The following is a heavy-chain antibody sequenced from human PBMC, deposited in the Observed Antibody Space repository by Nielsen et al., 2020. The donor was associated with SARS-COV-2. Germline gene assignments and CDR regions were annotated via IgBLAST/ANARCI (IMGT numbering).Heavy chain of an antibody. D-gene: IGHD3-22*01. CDR2: INHSGST. J-gene: IGHJ4*02. CDR3: ARGNTYYYDTPGLDY. Sequence: SQTLSLTCAVSGGSFSGYYWSWIRQPPGKGLEWIGEINHSGSTNYNPSLKSRVTISVDTSKNQFSLKLSSVTAADTAVYYCARGNTYYYDTPGLDYWGQGTLVTVSS. CDR1: GGSFSGYY. V-gene: IGHV4-34*01.